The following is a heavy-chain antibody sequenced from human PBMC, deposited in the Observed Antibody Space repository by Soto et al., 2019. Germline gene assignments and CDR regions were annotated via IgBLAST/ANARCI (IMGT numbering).Heavy chain of an antibody. Sequence: SETLSLTCTVSGGSISSSSYYWGWIRQPPGKGLEWIGSIYYSGSTYYNPSLKSRVTISVDTSKNQFSLKLSSVTAADTAVYYCARRSTMMSAFDIWGQGTMVT. J-gene: IGHJ3*02. CDR3: ARRSTMMSAFDI. V-gene: IGHV4-39*01. D-gene: IGHD3-22*01. CDR2: IYYSGST. CDR1: GGSISSSSYY.